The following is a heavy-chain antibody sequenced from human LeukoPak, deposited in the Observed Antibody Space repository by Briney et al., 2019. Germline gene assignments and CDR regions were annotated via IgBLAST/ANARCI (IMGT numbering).Heavy chain of an antibody. CDR3: ARDGGSSWYFDY. CDR1: GFTFSDYY. CDR2: ISSSGNTT. V-gene: IGHV3-11*04. Sequence: PGGSLRLPCAASGFTFSDYYMSWIRQAPGKGLECVSYISSSGNTTYYSDSVRGRFTISRDNAKNSLHLQMNSLRAEDTAVYYCARDGGSSWYFDYWGQGTLATVSS. D-gene: IGHD6-13*01. J-gene: IGHJ4*02.